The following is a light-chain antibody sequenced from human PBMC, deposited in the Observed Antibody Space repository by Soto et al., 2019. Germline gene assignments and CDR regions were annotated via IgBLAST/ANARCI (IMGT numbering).Light chain of an antibody. V-gene: IGLV1-47*01. Sequence: LTQPPSASGTPGQRVTISCSGSSSNIGSNYVYWYQQLPGTAPKLLIYRNTQRPSGVPDRVSGSKSGTSASLAISGLRSEDEADYYCAAWDDSLSGHVVFGGGTKLTVL. CDR2: RNT. J-gene: IGLJ2*01. CDR3: AAWDDSLSGHVV. CDR1: SSNIGSNY.